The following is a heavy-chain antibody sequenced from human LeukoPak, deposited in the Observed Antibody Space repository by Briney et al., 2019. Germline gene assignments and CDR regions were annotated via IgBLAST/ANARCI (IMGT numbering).Heavy chain of an antibody. V-gene: IGHV4-59*01. CDR1: GGSISTYH. D-gene: IGHD5-12*01. Sequence: SETLSLTCTVSGGSISTYHWSWIRQPPGKGLEWIGYIYYSGSTNYNPSLKSRVTISIDTSKNQFSLKLSSVTAADTAVYYCARRGYSGYNHDYWGQGTLVTVSS. CDR3: ARRGYSGYNHDY. CDR2: IYYSGST. J-gene: IGHJ4*02.